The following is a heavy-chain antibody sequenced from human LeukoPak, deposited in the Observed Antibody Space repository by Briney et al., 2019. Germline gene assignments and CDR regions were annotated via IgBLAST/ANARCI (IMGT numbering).Heavy chain of an antibody. D-gene: IGHD6-19*01. V-gene: IGHV3-53*01. CDR1: GFTVSSNY. Sequence: GGSLRLSCAASGFTVSSNYMSWVRQAPGRGLEWVSVIYSGGSKYYADSVKARFTISRDNSKNTLYLQMNSLRAEDTAVYYCAKDLHSSGGHRYFDYWGQGTLVTVSS. CDR2: IYSGGSK. CDR3: AKDLHSSGGHRYFDY. J-gene: IGHJ4*02.